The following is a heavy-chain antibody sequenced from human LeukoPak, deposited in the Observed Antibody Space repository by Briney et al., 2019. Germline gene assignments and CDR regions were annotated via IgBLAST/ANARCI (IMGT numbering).Heavy chain of an antibody. D-gene: IGHD1-26*01. Sequence: SWETLSLTCTVSGGSISSGDYYWSWIRQPPGKGLEWIGYIYYSGSTYYNPSLKSRVTISVDTSKNQFSLKLSSVTAADTAVYYCARDRIVGATGGFDCWGQGTLVTVSS. CDR3: ARDRIVGATGGFDC. V-gene: IGHV4-30-4*08. CDR1: GGSISSGDYY. J-gene: IGHJ4*02. CDR2: IYYSGST.